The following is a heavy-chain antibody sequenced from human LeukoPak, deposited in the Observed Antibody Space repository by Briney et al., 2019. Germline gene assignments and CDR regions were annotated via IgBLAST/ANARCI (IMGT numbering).Heavy chain of an antibody. Sequence: SVKVSCKASGGTFSSYAISWVRQAPGQGLEWMGGIIPIFGTANYAQKFQGRVTITADESTSTAYMELSSLRSEDTAAYYCARSFGYCSSTSCYSMDVWGKGTTVTVSS. CDR1: GGTFSSYA. J-gene: IGHJ6*03. D-gene: IGHD2-2*01. CDR3: ARSFGYCSSTSCYSMDV. V-gene: IGHV1-69*13. CDR2: IIPIFGTA.